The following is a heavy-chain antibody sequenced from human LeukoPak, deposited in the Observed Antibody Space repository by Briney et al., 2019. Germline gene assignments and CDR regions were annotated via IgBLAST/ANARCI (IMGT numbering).Heavy chain of an antibody. D-gene: IGHD2-2*01. J-gene: IGHJ3*02. CDR3: AKEQYCSSTSCLPTASDDAFDI. Sequence: PGGSLRLSCAASGFTFSSYGMHWVRQAPGKGLEWVAVISYDGSNKYYADSVKGRFTISRDNSKNTLYLQMNSLRAEDTAVYYCAKEQYCSSTSCLPTASDDAFDIWGQGTMVTVSS. V-gene: IGHV3-30*18. CDR2: ISYDGSNK. CDR1: GFTFSSYG.